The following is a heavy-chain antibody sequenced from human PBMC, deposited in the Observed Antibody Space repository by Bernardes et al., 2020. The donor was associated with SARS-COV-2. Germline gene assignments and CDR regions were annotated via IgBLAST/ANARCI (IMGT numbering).Heavy chain of an antibody. Sequence: LSLTCAVSGGSISSSNWWSWVRQPPGKGLEWIGEIYHSGSTNYNPSLKSRVTISVDKSKNQFSLKLSSVTAADTAVYYCARLYYDYVWGSYRYPHSYYYGMDVWGQGTTVTVSS. V-gene: IGHV4-4*02. CDR2: IYHSGST. J-gene: IGHJ6*02. CDR3: ARLYYDYVWGSYRYPHSYYYGMDV. CDR1: GGSISSSNW. D-gene: IGHD3-16*02.